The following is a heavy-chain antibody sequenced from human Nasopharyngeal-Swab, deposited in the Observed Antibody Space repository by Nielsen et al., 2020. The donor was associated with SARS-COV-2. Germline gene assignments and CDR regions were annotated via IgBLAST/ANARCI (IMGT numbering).Heavy chain of an antibody. D-gene: IGHD3-10*01. V-gene: IGHV3-48*04. Sequence: GESLKISCVASGFTFRNYNINWVRQAPGRGLEWVSYISTSSSTIHYADSVKGRFTISRDNAKDSLYLQMSSLRAEDTAFYYCARATDTSTYGLYYWGQGTLVIVSS. CDR2: ISTSSSTI. J-gene: IGHJ4*02. CDR1: GFTFRNYN. CDR3: ARATDTSTYGLYY.